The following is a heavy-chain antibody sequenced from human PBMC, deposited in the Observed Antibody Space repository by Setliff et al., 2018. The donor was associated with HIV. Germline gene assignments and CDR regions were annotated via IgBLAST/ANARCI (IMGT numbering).Heavy chain of an antibody. V-gene: IGHV4-61*09. Sequence: SETLSLTCSVSGDSISSGSYYWSWIRLPAGKGLEWIGQIHTTGITKYNPSLKSRVTISVDTSKNRFSLTLRSVTAADTAVYYCARTRSGTYYGEMNWFDPWGQGILVTVSS. D-gene: IGHD3-10*01. J-gene: IGHJ5*02. CDR3: ARTRSGTYYGEMNWFDP. CDR1: GDSISSGSYY. CDR2: IHTTGIT.